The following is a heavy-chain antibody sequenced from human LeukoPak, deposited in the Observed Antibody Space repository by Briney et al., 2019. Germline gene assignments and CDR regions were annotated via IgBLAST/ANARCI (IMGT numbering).Heavy chain of an antibody. CDR2: ISAYNGNT. CDR1: GYTLTSYG. D-gene: IGHD3-10*01. CDR3: ARDLSRWFGELTWFDP. V-gene: IGHV1-18*01. Sequence: ASVKVSCKASGYTLTSYGISWVRQAPGQGLEWMGWISAYNGNTNYAQKIQGRVTMTTDTSTSTAYMELRSLRSDDTAVYYCARDLSRWFGELTWFDPWGQGTLVTVSS. J-gene: IGHJ5*02.